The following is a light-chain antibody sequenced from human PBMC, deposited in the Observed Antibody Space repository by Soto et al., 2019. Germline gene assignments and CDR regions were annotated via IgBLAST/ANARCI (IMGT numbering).Light chain of an antibody. V-gene: IGKV3-20*01. CDR2: GAS. CDR3: QQYGGSPRT. J-gene: IGKJ1*01. Sequence: EIVLTQSPGTLSLSPGEGATLSCRASQSISSNFLAWYQQKRGQAPRLLIHGASNRATGIPDRFSGSGSGTEFTLTITRLEPEDFAVYYCQQYGGSPRTFGQGTKVEVK. CDR1: QSISSNF.